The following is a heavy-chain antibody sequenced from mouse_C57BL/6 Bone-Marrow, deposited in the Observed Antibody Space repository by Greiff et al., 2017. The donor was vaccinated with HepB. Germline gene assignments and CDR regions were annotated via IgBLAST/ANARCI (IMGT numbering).Heavy chain of an antibody. J-gene: IGHJ3*01. CDR1: GFTFSDYG. D-gene: IGHD1-1*01. V-gene: IGHV5-17*01. CDR3: ARDYYGSSTGFAY. CDR2: ISSGSSTI. Sequence: DVMLVESGGGLVKPGGSLKLSCAASGFTFSDYGMHWVRQAPEKGLEWVAYISSGSSTIYYADTVKGRFTISRDNAKNTLFLQMPSLRSEDTAMYYCARDYYGSSTGFAYWGQGTLVTVSA.